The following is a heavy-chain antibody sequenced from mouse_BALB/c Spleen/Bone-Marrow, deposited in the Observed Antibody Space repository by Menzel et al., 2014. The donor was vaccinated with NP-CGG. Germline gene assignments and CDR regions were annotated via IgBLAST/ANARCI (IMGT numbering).Heavy chain of an antibody. CDR2: IYPSDSYT. D-gene: IGHD2-4*01. V-gene: IGHV1-69*02. Sequence: QVQLQQSGAELVRPGASVKLSCKASGYTFTGYWINWVKQRPGQGLEWIGNIYPSDSYTNYNQKFKDKATLTVDKSSSTAYMQLSSPTSEDSAVYYCTRTYDYDEGGFDYWGQGTTLTVSS. J-gene: IGHJ2*01. CDR1: GYTFTGYW. CDR3: TRTYDYDEGGFDY.